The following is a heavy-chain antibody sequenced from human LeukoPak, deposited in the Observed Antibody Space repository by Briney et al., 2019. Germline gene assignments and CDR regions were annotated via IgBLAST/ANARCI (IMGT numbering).Heavy chain of an antibody. CDR2: MYHSGST. Sequence: SETLSLTCAVSGYSVSSGYYWGWLRQPPGKGLEWIGCMYHSGSTYCNPSLKSRVTISVDTSKNQFSLKLSSVTAADTAVYYCARQGGSSSPYYYYYMDVWGKGTTVTVSS. V-gene: IGHV4-38-2*01. J-gene: IGHJ6*03. CDR1: GYSVSSGYY. D-gene: IGHD6-13*01. CDR3: ARQGGSSSPYYYYYMDV.